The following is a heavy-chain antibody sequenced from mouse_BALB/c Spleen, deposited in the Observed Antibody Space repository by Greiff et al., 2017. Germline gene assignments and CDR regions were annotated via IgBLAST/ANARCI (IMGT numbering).Heavy chain of an antibody. J-gene: IGHJ4*01. CDR2: IRSKSNNYAT. D-gene: IGHD3-3*01. CDR1: GFTFNTYA. CDR3: VGEGWLYAMDY. Sequence: EVKLVESGGGLVQPKGSLKLSCAASGFTFNTYAMHWVCQAPGKGLEWVARIRSKSNNYATYYADSVKDRFTISRDDSQSMLYLQMNNLKTEDTAMYYCVGEGWLYAMDYWGQGTSVTVSS. V-gene: IGHV10-3*03.